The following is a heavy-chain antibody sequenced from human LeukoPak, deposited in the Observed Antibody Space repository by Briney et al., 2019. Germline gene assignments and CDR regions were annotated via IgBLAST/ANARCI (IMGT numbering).Heavy chain of an antibody. V-gene: IGHV4-61*02. J-gene: IGHJ6*03. CDR1: GGSISSGSYY. CDR3: ARVRWEPDSYYYYYYMDV. CDR2: IYTSGST. Sequence: SQTLSLTCTVSGGSISSGSYYWSWIRQPAGKGLERIGRIYTSGSTNYNPSLKSRVTISVDTSKNQFSLKLSSVTAADTAVYYCARVRWEPDSYYYYYYMDVWGQGTTVTVSS. D-gene: IGHD1-26*01.